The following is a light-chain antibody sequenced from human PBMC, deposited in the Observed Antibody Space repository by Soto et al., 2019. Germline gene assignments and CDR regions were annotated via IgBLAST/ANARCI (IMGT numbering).Light chain of an antibody. CDR1: SSDVGSYNL. CDR3: CAYAGSGTVV. Sequence: QSALTQPASSSGSPEQSITIACTRTSSDVGSYNLVSWYLQHPGKAHKVMIYEDTKRPSGVSNRFSGSKSGNTDSLTISGLQAEDEADDYCCAYAGSGTVVFCGGTKLAVL. V-gene: IGLV2-23*01. J-gene: IGLJ3*02. CDR2: EDT.